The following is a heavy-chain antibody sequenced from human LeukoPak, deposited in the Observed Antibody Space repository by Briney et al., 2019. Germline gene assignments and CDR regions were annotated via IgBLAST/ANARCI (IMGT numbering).Heavy chain of an antibody. Sequence: SVKVSCKASGGTFSSYAISWVRQAPGQGLEWMGGIIPIFGTANYAQKLQGRVTITADESTSTAYMELSSLRSEDTAVYYCARAHRQQLVQDFDYWGQGTLVTVSS. CDR3: ARAHRQQLVQDFDY. D-gene: IGHD6-13*01. CDR1: GGTFSSYA. J-gene: IGHJ4*02. CDR2: IIPIFGTA. V-gene: IGHV1-69*13.